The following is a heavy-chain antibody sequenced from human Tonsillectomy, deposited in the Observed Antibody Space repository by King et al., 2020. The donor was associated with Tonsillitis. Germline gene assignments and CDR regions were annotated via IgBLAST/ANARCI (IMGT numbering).Heavy chain of an antibody. CDR3: AREWTTGNDFDS. CDR2: IYHSGST. J-gene: IGHJ4*02. CDR1: GGSISSGAYS. D-gene: IGHD1-1*01. Sequence: QLQESGSGLVKPSQTLSLTCAVSGGSISSGAYSWSWIRQPPGKGLEWIGYIYHSGSTYYNPSLKSRVTISVDRSKNQFSLKLSSVTAADTAVYYCAREWTTGNDFDSWGQGTLDTVSS. V-gene: IGHV4-30-2*01.